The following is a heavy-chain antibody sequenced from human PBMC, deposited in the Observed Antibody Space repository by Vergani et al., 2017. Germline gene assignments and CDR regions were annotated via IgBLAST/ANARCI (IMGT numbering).Heavy chain of an antibody. CDR1: GGSIRSTFYY. V-gene: IGHV4-39*01. Sequence: QLQLQESDPGLVKPSETLSLTCTVSGGSIRSTFYYWGWIRQPPGKGLEWIGTIYYSGSTYYNPSLKSRVTISVDTTKNQFSQKLNSVTAADTAVYYCARRFQWLPPRRSNYFDYWGQGTLVTVSS. CDR2: IYYSGST. D-gene: IGHD6-19*01. J-gene: IGHJ4*02. CDR3: ARRFQWLPPRRSNYFDY.